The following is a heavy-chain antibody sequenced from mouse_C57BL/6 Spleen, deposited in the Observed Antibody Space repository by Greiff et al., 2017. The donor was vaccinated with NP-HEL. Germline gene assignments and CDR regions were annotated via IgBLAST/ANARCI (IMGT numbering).Heavy chain of an antibody. J-gene: IGHJ2*01. D-gene: IGHD1-1*01. CDR2: IDPENGDT. CDR3: TTGGPYYYGSSYY. CDR1: GFNIKDDY. Sequence: EVQLQQSGAELVRPGASVKLSCTASGFNIKDDYMHWVKQRPEQGLEWIGWIDPENGDTEYASKFQGKATITADTSSNTAYLQLSSLTSEDTAVYYCTTGGPYYYGSSYYWGQGTTLTVSS. V-gene: IGHV14-4*01.